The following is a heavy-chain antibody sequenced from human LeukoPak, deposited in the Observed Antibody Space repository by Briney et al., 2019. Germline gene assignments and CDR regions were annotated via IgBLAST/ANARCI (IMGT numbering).Heavy chain of an antibody. J-gene: IGHJ4*02. CDR3: ARARESMATAGSFFDF. D-gene: IGHD6-13*01. Sequence: SETLSLTCNVSGGSTSSYYWSWIRQPPGKGLEWIGYISTSGSTNYNPSLKSRVTISVDTSKNQFSLKLSSVTVADTAVYYCARARESMATAGSFFDFWGQGTLVTVSS. CDR2: ISTSGST. CDR1: GGSTSSYY. V-gene: IGHV4-4*09.